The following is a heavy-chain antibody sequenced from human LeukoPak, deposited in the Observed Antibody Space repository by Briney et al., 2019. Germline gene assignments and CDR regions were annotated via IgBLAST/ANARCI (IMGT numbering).Heavy chain of an antibody. V-gene: IGHV4-59*01. CDR1: GDSISTYS. CDR3: ARLIVGFDP. D-gene: IGHD2-8*01. Sequence: SETLSLTCTVSGDSISTYSWSWIRQPPGKGLEWIGYIYYSGTTNYNPSLKSRVTISVDTSKNQFSLELSSVTAADTAVYYCARLIVGFDPWGQGTLVTVSS. J-gene: IGHJ5*02. CDR2: IYYSGTT.